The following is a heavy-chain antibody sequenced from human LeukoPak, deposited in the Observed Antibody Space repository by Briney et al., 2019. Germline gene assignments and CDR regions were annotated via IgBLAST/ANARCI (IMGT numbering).Heavy chain of an antibody. CDR1: GFTFSSYS. D-gene: IGHD2-2*01. CDR3: ARVQVAVQSVFDYFDY. CDR2: ISPEGSDK. Sequence: GGSLRLSCAASGFTFSSYSMNWVRQAPGKGLEWVANISPEGSDKYYKDSVKGRFTVSRDNAKDSLYLQMNSLRAEDTAVYFCARVQVAVQSVFDYFDYWGQGTLVTVSS. J-gene: IGHJ4*02. V-gene: IGHV3-7*01.